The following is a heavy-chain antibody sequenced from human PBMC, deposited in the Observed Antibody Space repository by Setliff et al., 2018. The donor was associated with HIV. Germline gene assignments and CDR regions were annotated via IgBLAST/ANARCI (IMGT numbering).Heavy chain of an antibody. Sequence: SETLSLTCAVYGGSFSGYYWSWIRQPPGKGLEWIGEINHSGSTNYNPSLKSRVTISVDTSKNQFSLKLISVTAADTAVYYCARDSVQSFPTAFDIWGQGTMVTVSS. CDR1: GGSFSGYY. V-gene: IGHV4-34*01. D-gene: IGHD1-26*01. J-gene: IGHJ3*02. CDR2: INHSGST. CDR3: ARDSVQSFPTAFDI.